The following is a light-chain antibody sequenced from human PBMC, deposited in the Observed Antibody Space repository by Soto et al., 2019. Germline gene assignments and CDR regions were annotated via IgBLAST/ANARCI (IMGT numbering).Light chain of an antibody. CDR1: QGISNY. CDR3: QQLNDYPTAT. CDR2: AAS. Sequence: DIQLTQSPSFLSASVGYRFTITCRASQGISNYLAWYQQKPGKAPKLLIYAASTLQSGVPSRFSGSGSGTEFTLTISSLQPEDFATYYCQQLNDYPTATFGGGTKVDIK. V-gene: IGKV1-9*01. J-gene: IGKJ4*01.